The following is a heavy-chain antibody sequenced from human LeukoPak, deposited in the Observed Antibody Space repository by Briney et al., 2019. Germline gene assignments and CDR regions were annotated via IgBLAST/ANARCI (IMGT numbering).Heavy chain of an antibody. D-gene: IGHD3-22*01. J-gene: IGHJ4*02. Sequence: ASVKVSCKASGYTFTSYGISWVRQAPGHGLEWMGWISAYNGNTNYAQKLQGRVTMTTDTSTSTAYMELRSLRSDDTAVYYCARDLRYDSSGYQYYFDYWGQGTLVTVSS. CDR3: ARDLRYDSSGYQYYFDY. V-gene: IGHV1-18*01. CDR2: ISAYNGNT. CDR1: GYTFTSYG.